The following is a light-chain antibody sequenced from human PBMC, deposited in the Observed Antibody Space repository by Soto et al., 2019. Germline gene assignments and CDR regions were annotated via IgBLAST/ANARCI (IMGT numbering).Light chain of an antibody. CDR1: QSVRSN. CDR2: GAS. J-gene: IGKJ1*01. Sequence: ETVMTQSPVTLSVSPGERATLSCRASQSVRSNLAWYQQKPGQAPRLLIYGASTRATGIPARFSGSGSGTEFTLTISSLQSEDFAVYYCQQYNNWPRTFGQGTKVDIK. CDR3: QQYNNWPRT. V-gene: IGKV3D-15*01.